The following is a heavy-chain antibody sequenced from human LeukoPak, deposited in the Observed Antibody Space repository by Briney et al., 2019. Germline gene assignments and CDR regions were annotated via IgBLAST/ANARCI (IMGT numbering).Heavy chain of an antibody. D-gene: IGHD3-9*01. CDR3: ARDQGLTGYFDY. V-gene: IGHV1-46*01. J-gene: IGHJ4*02. Sequence: GASVKVSCKTSGYSFTNYYMHWVRQAPGQGLEWMGIINPSGGSTNYAQKFQGRVTMTRDTSTSTVYMDLSSLRSEDTAVYYCARDQGLTGYFDYWGQETLVTVSS. CDR1: GYSFTNYY. CDR2: INPSGGST.